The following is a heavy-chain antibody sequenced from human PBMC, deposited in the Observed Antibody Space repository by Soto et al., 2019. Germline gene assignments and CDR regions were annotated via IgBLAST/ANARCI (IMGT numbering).Heavy chain of an antibody. CDR2: IYHSGRT. D-gene: IGHD5-12*01. V-gene: IGHV4-4*02. CDR3: ASHVDPLALDI. Sequence: SETLSLTCAVSGGSISSTHWWSWVRQPPQKGLEWIGQIYHSGRTNYNPSVKSRVTISVDKSKNQFSLKLISVTAADTAVYYCASHVDPLALDIWGQGTMVTVSS. CDR1: GGSISSTHW. J-gene: IGHJ3*02.